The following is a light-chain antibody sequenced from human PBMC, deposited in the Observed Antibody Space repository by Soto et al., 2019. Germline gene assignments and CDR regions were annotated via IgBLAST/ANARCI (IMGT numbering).Light chain of an antibody. V-gene: IGLV2-14*01. CDR3: TSYTSQKTWV. CDR1: SSDVGGYNF. J-gene: IGLJ3*02. Sequence: QSVLTQPASVSGSRGQSITISCTGTSSDVGGYNFVSWYQQHAGKAPKFLIYEVINRPSGVSNRFSGSKSGNTASLTISGLQAEDEADYYCTSYTSQKTWVFGGGTKLPS. CDR2: EVI.